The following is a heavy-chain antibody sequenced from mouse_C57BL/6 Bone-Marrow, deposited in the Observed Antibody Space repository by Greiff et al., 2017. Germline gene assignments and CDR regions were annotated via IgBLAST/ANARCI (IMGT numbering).Heavy chain of an antibody. CDR2: IYPGSGST. CDR3: ARVYYGNYRGAMDD. J-gene: IGHJ4*01. V-gene: IGHV1-55*01. Sequence: QVQLQQPGAELVKPGASVKMSCKASGYTFTSYWITWVKQRPGQGLEWIGDIYPGSGSTNYNEKFKSKATLTVDTSSSTAYMQLSSLTSEDSAVYYGARVYYGNYRGAMDDWGQGTSVTVSA. D-gene: IGHD2-1*01. CDR1: GYTFTSYW.